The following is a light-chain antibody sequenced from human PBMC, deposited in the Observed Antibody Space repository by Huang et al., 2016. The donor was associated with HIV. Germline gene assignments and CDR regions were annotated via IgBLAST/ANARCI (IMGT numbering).Light chain of an antibody. CDR3: QQYDSLYT. J-gene: IGKJ2*01. CDR1: QDIRRY. CDR2: DAS. V-gene: IGKV1-33*01. Sequence: DIRMSQSPSFLSASIGDRVTITCQASQDIRRYLNWYQQKPGKAPKLLIYDASNLETGDPSRFAGSGSGTNFTFTISSLQSEDIATYYCQQYDSLYTFGQGTKLEIK.